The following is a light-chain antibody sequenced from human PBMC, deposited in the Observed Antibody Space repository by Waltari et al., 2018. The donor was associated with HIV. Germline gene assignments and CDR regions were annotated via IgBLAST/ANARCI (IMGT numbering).Light chain of an antibody. Sequence: QSALTQPASVSGSPGQSITISCTGTSSDVGGYKYVSWYQQHPGKAPKLMIYDVSNRPLGVSTRFSGSKSGNTASLTISGRRAEDEADYFCSSYTSSRTPYYVLGTGTEVTVL. CDR1: SSDVGGYKY. CDR2: DVS. V-gene: IGLV2-14*01. CDR3: SSYTSSRTPYYV. J-gene: IGLJ1*01.